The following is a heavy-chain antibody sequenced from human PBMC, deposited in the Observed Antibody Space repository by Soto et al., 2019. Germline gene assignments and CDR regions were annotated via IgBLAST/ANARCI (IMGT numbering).Heavy chain of an antibody. Sequence: SETLSLTCTVSGGSISSGDYYWSWVRQPPGKGLEWIGYIYYSGSTYYNPSLKSRVTISVDTSKNQFSLKLSSVTAADTAVYYCARQFYNYYDSSGYPKTTYYYGMDVWGQGTTVTVSS. V-gene: IGHV4-30-4*01. CDR3: ARQFYNYYDSSGYPKTTYYYGMDV. J-gene: IGHJ6*02. CDR1: GGSISSGDYY. D-gene: IGHD3-22*01. CDR2: IYYSGST.